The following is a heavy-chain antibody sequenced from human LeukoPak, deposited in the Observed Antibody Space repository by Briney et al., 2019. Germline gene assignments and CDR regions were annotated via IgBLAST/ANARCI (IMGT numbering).Heavy chain of an antibody. CDR2: INPNSGGT. V-gene: IGHV1-2*02. CDR1: GYTFTGYY. Sequence: ASVKVSCKASGYTFTGYYMHWVRQAPGQGLEWMGWINPNSGGTNYAQKFQGRVTMTMDTSISTAYMELSRLRSDDTAVYYCARNEKTPQQLATLYYYYYIDVWGKGTTVTVSS. CDR3: ARNEKTPQQLATLYYYYYIDV. J-gene: IGHJ6*03. D-gene: IGHD6-13*01.